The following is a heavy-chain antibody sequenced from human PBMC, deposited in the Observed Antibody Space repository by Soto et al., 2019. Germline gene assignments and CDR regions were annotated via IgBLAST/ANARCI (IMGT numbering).Heavy chain of an antibody. CDR2: INPSGGST. Sequence: ASVKVSCKASGYTFTSYGISWVRQAPGQGLEWMGIINPSGGSTSYAQKFQGRVTMNRDASTSTVYMDLSSLRSEDTAVYYCAKERVVGPTTFGFDYWGQGTRVTVSS. V-gene: IGHV1-46*01. D-gene: IGHD1-26*01. J-gene: IGHJ4*02. CDR3: AKERVVGPTTFGFDY. CDR1: GYTFTSYG.